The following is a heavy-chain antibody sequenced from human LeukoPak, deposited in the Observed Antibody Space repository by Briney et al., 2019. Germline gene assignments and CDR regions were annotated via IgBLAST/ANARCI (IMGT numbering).Heavy chain of an antibody. V-gene: IGHV3-7*03. Sequence: PGGSLRLSFAASGFTFSSYWMRWVRQAPGKGLECVANIKQDGSEKYYVHCVKGRFTISRDSAKSSLYLQMNSLRDEDTAVYYCAKVSHYDILTGSYYYMDVWGKGTTVTVS. CDR1: GFTFSSYW. CDR2: IKQDGSEK. J-gene: IGHJ6*03. CDR3: AKVSHYDILTGSYYYMDV. D-gene: IGHD3-9*01.